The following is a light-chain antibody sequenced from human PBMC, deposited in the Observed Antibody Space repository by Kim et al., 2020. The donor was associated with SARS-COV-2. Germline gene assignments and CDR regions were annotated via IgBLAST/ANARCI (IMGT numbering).Light chain of an antibody. CDR3: QSRDSGGNVV. J-gene: IGLJ2*01. Sequence: SSELTQDPAVSVALGQTVRITCQGDSLRSSYATWYQQKPRQAPLLVIFGRNNRPSGLPDRFSGSTSGNTASLTISGAQAEDEADFYCQSRDSGGNVVFGGGTQLTVL. CDR1: SLRSSY. V-gene: IGLV3-19*01. CDR2: GRN.